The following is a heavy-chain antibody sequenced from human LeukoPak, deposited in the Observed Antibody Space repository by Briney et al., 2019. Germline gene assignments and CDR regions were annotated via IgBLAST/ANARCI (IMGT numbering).Heavy chain of an antibody. J-gene: IGHJ4*02. Sequence: PSXTLSLTCTVSGGSISSYYWSWIRQPPGKGLELIVYIYSSGSTYYTPSLKSRVTISVDTSKNQFSLKLSSVPAADTAVYYCARDRTGTAYYFDYWGQGTLVTVSS. CDR1: GGSISSYY. V-gene: IGHV4-59*01. D-gene: IGHD1-1*01. CDR3: ARDRTGTAYYFDY. CDR2: IYSSGST.